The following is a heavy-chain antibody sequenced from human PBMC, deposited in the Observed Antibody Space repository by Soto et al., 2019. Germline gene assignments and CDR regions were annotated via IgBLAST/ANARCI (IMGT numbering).Heavy chain of an antibody. CDR3: AKGPFDYDFWSGYSYNWFDP. V-gene: IGHV3-23*01. D-gene: IGHD3-3*01. CDR1: GFTFSSYA. J-gene: IGHJ5*02. Sequence: GGSLRLSCAASGFTFSSYAMSWVRQAPGKGLEWVSAISGSGGSTYYADSVKGRFTISRDNSKNTLYLQMNSLRAEDTAVYYCAKGPFDYDFWSGYSYNWFDPWGQGTLVTVSS. CDR2: ISGSGGST.